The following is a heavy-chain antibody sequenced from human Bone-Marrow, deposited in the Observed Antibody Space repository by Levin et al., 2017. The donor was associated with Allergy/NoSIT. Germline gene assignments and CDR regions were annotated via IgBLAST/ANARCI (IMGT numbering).Heavy chain of an antibody. CDR2: FYPGDSET. J-gene: IGHJ6*02. CDR1: GYTFTNYW. D-gene: IGHD2-15*01. V-gene: IGHV5-51*01. Sequence: GESLKISCKGSGYTFTNYWIAWVRQIPGKGLEWMGSFYPGDSETRDNPSFQGQVTISADKSITTAYLQWGTLKASDTAIYYCARHGGFCSGGSCYGGNYYYDLDVWGQGTTVTVSS. CDR3: ARHGGFCSGGSCYGGNYYYDLDV.